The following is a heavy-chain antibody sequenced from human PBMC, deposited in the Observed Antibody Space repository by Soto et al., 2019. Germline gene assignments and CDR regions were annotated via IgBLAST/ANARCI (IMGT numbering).Heavy chain of an antibody. J-gene: IGHJ4*02. D-gene: IGHD1-7*01. Sequence: PGGSLRLSXQASGFNFDNYGMHWVSQAPGKGLEWVAVIKYDGSNKYYADSVKGRFTISRDNSKNTLSLHLNTLKPEDTAVYYCAKDRVGGTFYHPLGFWGQGTLVTVSS. CDR3: AKDRVGGTFYHPLGF. CDR1: GFNFDNYG. CDR2: IKYDGSNK. V-gene: IGHV3-30*18.